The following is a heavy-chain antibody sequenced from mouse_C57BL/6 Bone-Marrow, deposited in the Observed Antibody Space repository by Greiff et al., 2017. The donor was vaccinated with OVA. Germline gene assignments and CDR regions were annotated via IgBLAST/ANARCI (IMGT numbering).Heavy chain of an antibody. CDR2: IRLKSDNYAT. CDR1: GFTFSNYW. J-gene: IGHJ3*01. Sequence: EVMLVESGGGLVQPGGSMKLSCVASGFTFSNYWMNWVRQSPEKGLEWVAQIRLKSDNYATHYAESVKGRFTISRDDSKSSVYLQMNNLRAEDTGIYYCTVRDGYDAFAYWGQGTLVTVSA. D-gene: IGHD2-2*01. CDR3: TVRDGYDAFAY. V-gene: IGHV6-3*01.